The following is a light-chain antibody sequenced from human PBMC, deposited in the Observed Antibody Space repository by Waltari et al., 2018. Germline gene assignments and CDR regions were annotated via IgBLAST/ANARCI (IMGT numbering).Light chain of an antibody. V-gene: IGLV1-40*01. Sequence: QSVLTQPPSVSGAPGQRVSLSCTGSSSTIGAGYAVHWYQQIPGTAPKLLIYGSNTRPSGVPDRFSGSKSGPSASLTITGLQAEDDGDYYCQSYDSSRTVVFGGGTKLTVL. CDR1: SSTIGAGYA. CDR3: QSYDSSRTVV. CDR2: GSN. J-gene: IGLJ2*01.